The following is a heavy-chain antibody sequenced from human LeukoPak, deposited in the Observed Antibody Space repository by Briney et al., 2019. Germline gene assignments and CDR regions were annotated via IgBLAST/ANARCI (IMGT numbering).Heavy chain of an antibody. CDR3: ARCRDGYNYDH. D-gene: IGHD5-24*01. CDR1: GFTFSSYA. J-gene: IGHJ4*02. CDR2: ISSNGGST. Sequence: PGGSLRLSCAASGFTFSSYAMHWVRQAPGKGLEYVSAISSNGGSTYYANSVKGRFTISRDNSKNTLYLQMGSLRAEDMAVYYCARCRDGYNYDHWGQGTLVTVSS. V-gene: IGHV3-64*01.